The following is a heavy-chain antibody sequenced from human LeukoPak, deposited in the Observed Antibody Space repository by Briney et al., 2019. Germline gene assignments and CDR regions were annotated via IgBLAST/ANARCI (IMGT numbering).Heavy chain of an antibody. J-gene: IGHJ3*02. D-gene: IGHD2-15*01. CDR1: GFTFSSYW. CDR2: IKQDGSEK. V-gene: IGHV3-7*01. Sequence: GGSLRLSCAASGFTFSSYWMSWVRQAPGKGLEWVANIKQDGSEKYYVDSVKGRFTISRDNAKNSLYLQMNSLRAEDTAVYYCARDLGYCSGGSCYRFDAFGIWGQGTMVTVSS. CDR3: ARDLGYCSGGSCYRFDAFGI.